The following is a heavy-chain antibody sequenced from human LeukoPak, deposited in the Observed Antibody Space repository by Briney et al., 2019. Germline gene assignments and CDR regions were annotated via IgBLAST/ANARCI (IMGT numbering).Heavy chain of an antibody. D-gene: IGHD5-18*01. CDR3: ARDRWLGY. Sequence: PSETLSLTCTVSGGSISSYYWSWVRQPPGKGLEWIGYIYYSGSTNYNPPLKSRVTISVDTSKNQFSLKVSSVTAADTAVYYCARDRWLGYWGQGTLVTVSS. CDR2: IYYSGST. CDR1: GGSISSYY. J-gene: IGHJ4*02. V-gene: IGHV4-59*01.